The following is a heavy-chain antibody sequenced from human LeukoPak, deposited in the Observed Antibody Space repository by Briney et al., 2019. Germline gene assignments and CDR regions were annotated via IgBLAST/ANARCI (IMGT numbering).Heavy chain of an antibody. CDR3: ASGSGTYSPDY. V-gene: IGHV1-2*06. J-gene: IGHJ4*02. CDR1: GYTFTANY. D-gene: IGHD3-10*01. CDR2: INPNSGGT. Sequence: ASVKVSCKASGYTFTANYIHWVRQAPGQGLEWMGRINPNSGGTIYAQKFQGRVIMTRDTSITTGYMELSRLISDDTAVYYCASGSGTYSPDYWGQGTLVTVSS.